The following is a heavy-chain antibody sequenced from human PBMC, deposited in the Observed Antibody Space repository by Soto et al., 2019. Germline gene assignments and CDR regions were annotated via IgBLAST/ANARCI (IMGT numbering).Heavy chain of an antibody. CDR2: INPNSGGT. Sequence: GDSVKGLFQGSGYTFTGYYMVWVRHAPGKGLEWMGWINPNSGGTNCAQKFQGWVTMTRDTSISTAYMELSRLRSEDTAVYYCARGSYYDFWSGSMDVWGQATTLTVSS. D-gene: IGHD3-3*01. CDR1: GYTFTGYY. V-gene: IGHV1-2*04. CDR3: ARGSYYDFWSGSMDV. J-gene: IGHJ6*02.